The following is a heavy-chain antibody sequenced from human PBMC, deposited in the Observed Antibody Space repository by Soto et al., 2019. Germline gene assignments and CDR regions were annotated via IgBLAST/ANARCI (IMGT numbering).Heavy chain of an antibody. V-gene: IGHV4-59*01. CDR3: ARVAGYYDSSGYHNWFDP. Sequence: SETLSLSCTVSGGSISSYYWSSIRQPPGKGLEWIGYIYYSGSSNYNPSLKRRVTISVDTSKNQFSLKLSSVTAADTAVYYCARVAGYYDSSGYHNWFDPWGQGTMVTVSS. CDR1: GGSISSYY. CDR2: IYYSGSS. D-gene: IGHD3-22*01. J-gene: IGHJ5*02.